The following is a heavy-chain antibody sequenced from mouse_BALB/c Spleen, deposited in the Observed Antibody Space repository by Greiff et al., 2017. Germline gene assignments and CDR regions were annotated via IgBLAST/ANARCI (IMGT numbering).Heavy chain of an antibody. D-gene: IGHD1-1*01. CDR2: IYPGDGDT. V-gene: IGHV1-87*01. J-gene: IGHJ3*01. CDR1: GYTFTSYW. CDR3: ARDYGSSQAWFAY. Sequence: QVQLQQSGAELARPGASVKLSCKASGYTFTSYWMQWVKQRPGQGLEWIGAIYPGDGDTRYTQKFKGKATLTADKSSSTAYMQLSSLASEDSAVYYCARDYGSSQAWFAYWGQGTLVTVSA.